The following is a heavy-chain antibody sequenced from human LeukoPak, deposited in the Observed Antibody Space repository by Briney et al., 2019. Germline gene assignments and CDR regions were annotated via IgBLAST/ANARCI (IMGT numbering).Heavy chain of an antibody. CDR3: ARLGKRGYSYGYGPNWFDP. Sequence: TSETLSLTCTVSGGSISSSSYYWGWIRQPPGKGLEWIGEINHSGSTNYNPSLKSRVTISVDTSKNQFSLKLSSVTAADTAVYYCARLGKRGYSYGYGPNWFDPWGQGTLVTVSS. D-gene: IGHD5-18*01. J-gene: IGHJ5*02. V-gene: IGHV4-39*07. CDR1: GGSISSSSYY. CDR2: INHSGST.